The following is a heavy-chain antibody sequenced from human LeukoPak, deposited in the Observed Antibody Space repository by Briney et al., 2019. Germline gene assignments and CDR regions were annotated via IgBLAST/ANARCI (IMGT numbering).Heavy chain of an antibody. Sequence: PGGSLRLSCAASGFTFDDYAMHWVRQAPGKGLEWVSLISGDGGSTYYADSVKGRFTISRDNSKNSLYLQMNSLRTEDTALYYCAKGPYYYDSSGYYYGDAFDIWGQGTMVTVSS. J-gene: IGHJ3*02. CDR2: ISGDGGST. CDR3: AKGPYYYDSSGYYYGDAFDI. V-gene: IGHV3-43*02. CDR1: GFTFDDYA. D-gene: IGHD3-22*01.